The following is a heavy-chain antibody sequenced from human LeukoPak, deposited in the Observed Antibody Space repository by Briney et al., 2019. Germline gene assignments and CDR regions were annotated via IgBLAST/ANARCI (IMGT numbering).Heavy chain of an antibody. J-gene: IGHJ4*02. CDR2: IRYDGSNK. D-gene: IGHD3-22*01. CDR1: GFTFGSYG. CDR3: AKDLGAITMIVGV. Sequence: GGSLRLSCAASGFTFGSYGMHWVRQAPGKGLEWVAFIRYDGSNKYYADSVKGRFTISRDNSKNTLYLQMNSLRAEDRAVYYCAKDLGAITMIVGVWGQGTLVTVSS. V-gene: IGHV3-30*02.